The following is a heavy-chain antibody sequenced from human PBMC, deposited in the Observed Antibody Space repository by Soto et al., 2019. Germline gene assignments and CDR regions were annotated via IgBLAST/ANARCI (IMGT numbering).Heavy chain of an antibody. J-gene: IGHJ6*02. V-gene: IGHV1-69*13. Sequence: SVKVSCKASGGTFISYAISWVRQAPGQGLEWMGGIIPIFGTANYAQKFQGRVTITADESTSTAYMELSSLRSEDTAVYYCASGNCSSTSCYGDIYYYYYYGMDVWGQGTTVTVS. CDR3: ASGNCSSTSCYGDIYYYYYYGMDV. CDR2: IIPIFGTA. CDR1: GGTFISYA. D-gene: IGHD2-2*01.